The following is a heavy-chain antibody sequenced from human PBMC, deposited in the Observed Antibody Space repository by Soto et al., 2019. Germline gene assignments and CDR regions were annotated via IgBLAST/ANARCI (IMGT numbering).Heavy chain of an antibody. CDR3: TSSVTGTTAHFDY. D-gene: IGHD1-7*01. CDR2: MRSKANSYAT. CDR1: GFTFSGSA. Sequence: EVQLVESGGGLVQPGGSLTLSCAASGFTFSGSAMHWVRQASWKGLEWVGRMRSKANSYATAYAASVKGSFTISRDDSKNTASLQLNSLKTEDAAVYYCTSSVTGTTAHFDYWGQGTLVTVSS. J-gene: IGHJ4*02. V-gene: IGHV3-73*02.